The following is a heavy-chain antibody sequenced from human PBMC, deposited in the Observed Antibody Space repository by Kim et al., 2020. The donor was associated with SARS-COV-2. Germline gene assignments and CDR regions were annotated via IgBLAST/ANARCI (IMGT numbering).Heavy chain of an antibody. J-gene: IGHJ4*02. CDR3: ASDNSGPLGY. V-gene: IGHV3-21*01. Sequence: SYISHAASLRGRFTISRDNAKNSLYLQMNSLRVEDTAVYYCASDNSGPLGYWGQGTLVTVSS. CDR2: SYI. D-gene: IGHD5-12*01.